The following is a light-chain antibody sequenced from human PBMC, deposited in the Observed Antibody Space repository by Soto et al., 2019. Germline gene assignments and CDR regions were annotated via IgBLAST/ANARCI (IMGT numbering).Light chain of an antibody. CDR1: QSITSNY. J-gene: IGKJ1*01. V-gene: IGKV3-20*01. CDR2: GAS. Sequence: DIVLTQSPGSLSLSPGERATLSCRASQSITSNYLAWYQQKPGQAPRLLLYGASSRATGIPDRFSGSGSGTDFSLTISRLEPEDFAVYYCQQYGSSVWTFGQGTKVEI. CDR3: QQYGSSVWT.